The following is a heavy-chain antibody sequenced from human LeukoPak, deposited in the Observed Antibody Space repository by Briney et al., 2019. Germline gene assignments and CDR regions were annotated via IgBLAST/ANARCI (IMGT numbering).Heavy chain of an antibody. D-gene: IGHD6-13*01. V-gene: IGHV1-69*05. CDR2: IIPIFGTA. Sequence: GSSVKVSYKASGGTFSSYAISWVRQAPGQGLEWMGGIIPIFGTANYAQKFQGRVTITTDESTSTAYMELSSLRSEDTAVYYCAREQQLVRGYYYYYYMDVWGKGTTVTVSS. CDR1: GGTFSSYA. CDR3: AREQQLVRGYYYYYYMDV. J-gene: IGHJ6*03.